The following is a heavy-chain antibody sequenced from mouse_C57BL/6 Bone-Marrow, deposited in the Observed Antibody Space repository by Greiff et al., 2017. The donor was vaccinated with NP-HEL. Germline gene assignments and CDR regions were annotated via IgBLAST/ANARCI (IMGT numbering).Heavy chain of an antibody. Sequence: QVQLKQPGAELVKPGASVKLSCMASGYTFTSYWMHWVKQRPGQGLEWIGMIHPNSGSTNYNEKFKSKATLTVDKSSSTAYMQLSSLTSEDSAVYYCARGTVVARYFDVWGTGTTVTVSS. CDR1: GYTFTSYW. D-gene: IGHD1-1*01. CDR2: IHPNSGST. V-gene: IGHV1-64*01. CDR3: ARGTVVARYFDV. J-gene: IGHJ1*03.